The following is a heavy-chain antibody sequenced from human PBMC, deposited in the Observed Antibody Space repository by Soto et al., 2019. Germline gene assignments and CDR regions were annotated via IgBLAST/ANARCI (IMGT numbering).Heavy chain of an antibody. CDR2: IYYSGSP. Sequence: SETLSLTCSVSGGSINTYYCSWIRQPPGKGLEWIGYIYYSGSPNYNPSLKSRVTISVDTSKNQFSLNLSSVTAADTAVYYCARAGAATLSDYWGQGTLVTVSS. CDR3: ARAGAATLSDY. D-gene: IGHD2-15*01. J-gene: IGHJ4*02. CDR1: GGSINTYY. V-gene: IGHV4-59*01.